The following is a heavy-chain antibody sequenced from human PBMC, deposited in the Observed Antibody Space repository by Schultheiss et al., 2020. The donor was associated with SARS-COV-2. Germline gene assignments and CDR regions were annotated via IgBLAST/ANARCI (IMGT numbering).Heavy chain of an antibody. J-gene: IGHJ4*02. Sequence: SVKVSFKTSGFTFTSAAVQRVRQARGERLEWIGWIVVGSGNTNYAQKFQERVTITRDMSTSTAYMELSSLRSEDTAVYYCAAPMVGRYSFDYWGQGALVTVSS. D-gene: IGHD2-15*01. V-gene: IGHV1-58*01. CDR3: AAPMVGRYSFDY. CDR2: IVVGSGNT. CDR1: GFTFTSAA.